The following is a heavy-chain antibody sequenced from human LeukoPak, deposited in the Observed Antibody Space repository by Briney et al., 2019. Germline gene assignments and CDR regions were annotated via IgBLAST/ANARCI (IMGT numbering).Heavy chain of an antibody. CDR2: IYSGGST. V-gene: IGHV3-53*04. CDR3: ARAGSGSYYYYFDY. Sequence: PGGSLRLSCAASGFTVSSNYMSWVRQAPGKGLEWVSVIYSGGSTYYADSVKGRFTISRHNSKNTLYLQMNSLRAEDTAVYYCARAGSGSYYYYFDYWGQGTLVTVSS. CDR1: GFTVSSNY. J-gene: IGHJ4*02. D-gene: IGHD3-10*01.